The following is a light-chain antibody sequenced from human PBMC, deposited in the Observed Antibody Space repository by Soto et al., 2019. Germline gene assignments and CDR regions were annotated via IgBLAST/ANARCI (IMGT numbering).Light chain of an antibody. CDR3: QQYNNWPRT. J-gene: IGKJ1*01. V-gene: IGKV3-15*01. CDR2: GAS. CDR1: QSVSNN. Sequence: IVMTQSPATLSVSPGERATLSCRASQSVSNNLAWYQQKPGQAPRLLIYGASTRATGIPARFSGSGSGTEFTLTISSLQSEDFALYYCQQYNNWPRTFGHGTKVDIK.